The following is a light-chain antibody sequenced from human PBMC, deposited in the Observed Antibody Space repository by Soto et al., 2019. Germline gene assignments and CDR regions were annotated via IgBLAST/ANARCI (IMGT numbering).Light chain of an antibody. CDR2: GAS. V-gene: IGKV3-20*01. CDR3: QHYGRSPIT. Sequence: EVVLTLNSSTPSLSPGGRATLSCRASQSVNSRLAWYQHKPGQAPRLLISGASSRATGIPDRFSGSGSATDFTLTISRLEPEDFALYYCQHYGRSPITFGQGTRLEIK. CDR1: QSVNSR. J-gene: IGKJ5*01.